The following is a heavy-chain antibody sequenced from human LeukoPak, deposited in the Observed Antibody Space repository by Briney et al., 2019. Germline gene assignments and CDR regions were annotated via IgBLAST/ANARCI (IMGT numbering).Heavy chain of an antibody. D-gene: IGHD6-19*01. Sequence: SVKVSCKASGGTFSSYAISLARQAPGQGLEWMGGIIPIFGTANYAQKFQGRVTITTDESTSTAYMELSSLRSEDTAVYYCARLVSGVAGAFDYWGQGTLVTVSS. CDR2: IIPIFGTA. CDR1: GGTFSSYA. V-gene: IGHV1-69*05. CDR3: ARLVSGVAGAFDY. J-gene: IGHJ4*02.